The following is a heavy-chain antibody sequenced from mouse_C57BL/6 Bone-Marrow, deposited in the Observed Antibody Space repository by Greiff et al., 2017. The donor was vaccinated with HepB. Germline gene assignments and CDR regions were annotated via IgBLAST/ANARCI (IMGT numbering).Heavy chain of an antibody. CDR2: ISSGSSTI. J-gene: IGHJ3*01. CDR1: GFTFSDYG. V-gene: IGHV5-17*01. D-gene: IGHD2-1*01. Sequence: EVMLVESGGGLVKPGGSLKLSCAASGFTFSDYGMHWVRQAPEKGLEWVAYISSGSSTIYYADTVKGRFTNSRDNAKKTLCLQIPRLRSEDTSMYYCAKGIYYGNYGSAYWGQGTLVTVSA. CDR3: AKGIYYGNYGSAY.